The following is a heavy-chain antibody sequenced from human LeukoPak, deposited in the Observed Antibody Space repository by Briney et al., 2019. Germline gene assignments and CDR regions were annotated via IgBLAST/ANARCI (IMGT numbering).Heavy chain of an antibody. Sequence: PSETLSLTCAVSGGSISSTNCWSWVRQSPGTGLEWIGEIYHSGNTNYNPSLKSRVTISVDKSRNQFSLKLSSVTAADTAVYYCARRLESTVTKPFDYWGQGTLVTVSS. D-gene: IGHD4-17*01. V-gene: IGHV4-4*02. CDR2: IYHSGNT. CDR3: ARRLESTVTKPFDY. J-gene: IGHJ4*02. CDR1: GGSISSTNC.